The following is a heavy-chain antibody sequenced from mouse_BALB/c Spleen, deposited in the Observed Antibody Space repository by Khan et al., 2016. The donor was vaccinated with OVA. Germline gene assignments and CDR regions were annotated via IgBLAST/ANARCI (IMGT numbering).Heavy chain of an antibody. Sequence: EVQLQESGPSLVKPSQTLSLTCSVTGDSITSGYWNWIRKCPGNKLEYMGYIIYTGYTYYNPSLKSRISITRHTSKNQYYLQLSSVTDEDTATYYCARSTYSYAFVYWGQGTLVTVSA. J-gene: IGHJ3*01. D-gene: IGHD2-12*01. V-gene: IGHV3-8*02. CDR1: GDSITSGY. CDR2: IIYTGYT. CDR3: ARSTYSYAFVY.